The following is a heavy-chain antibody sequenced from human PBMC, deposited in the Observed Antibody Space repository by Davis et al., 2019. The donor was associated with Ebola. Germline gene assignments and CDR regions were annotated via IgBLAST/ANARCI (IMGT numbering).Heavy chain of an antibody. CDR3: ARGPSIMGFDY. V-gene: IGHV4-31*03. CDR1: GGSISSGGYY. Sequence: TLSLTCTVSGGSISSGGYYWSWIRQHPGKGLEWIGYIYYSGSTYYNPSLKSRVTISVDTSKKQFSLKLSSVTAADTAVYYCARGPSIMGFDYWGQGTLVTVSS. CDR2: IYYSGST. J-gene: IGHJ4*02.